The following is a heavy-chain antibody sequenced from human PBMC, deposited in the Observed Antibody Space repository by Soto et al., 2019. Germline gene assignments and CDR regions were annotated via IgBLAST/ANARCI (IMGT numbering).Heavy chain of an antibody. D-gene: IGHD3-3*01. Sequence: KPGGSLRLSCAASGFTFSSYSMNWVRQASGKGLEWVSSISSSSSYIYYADSVKGRFTISRDNAKNSLYLQMNSLRAEDTAVYYCARDGGDGGVLRFLEWLPSKHYYYYYGMDVWGQGTTVTVSS. CDR3: ARDGGDGGVLRFLEWLPSKHYYYYYGMDV. V-gene: IGHV3-21*01. CDR1: GFTFSSYS. CDR2: ISSSSSYI. J-gene: IGHJ6*02.